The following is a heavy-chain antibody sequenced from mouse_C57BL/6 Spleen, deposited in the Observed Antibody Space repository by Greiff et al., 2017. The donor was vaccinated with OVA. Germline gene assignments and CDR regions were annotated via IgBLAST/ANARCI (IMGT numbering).Heavy chain of an antibody. CDR3: AREGTAQATNY. CDR2: IAPSDSYT. V-gene: IGHV1-50*01. Sequence: QVQLQQPGAELVKPGASVKLSCKASGYTFTSYWMQWVKQRPGQGLEWIGEIAPSDSYTNYNQKFKGKATLTVDTSSSTAYMQLSSLTSEDSAVYYCAREGTAQATNYWGQGTTLTVSS. J-gene: IGHJ2*01. D-gene: IGHD3-2*02. CDR1: GYTFTSYW.